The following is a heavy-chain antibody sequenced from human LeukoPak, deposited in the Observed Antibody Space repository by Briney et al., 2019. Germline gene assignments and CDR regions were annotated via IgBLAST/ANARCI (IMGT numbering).Heavy chain of an antibody. D-gene: IGHD2-2*01. CDR1: GFTFSNAW. CDR3: ARDHYCSSSSCPSDY. J-gene: IGHJ4*02. CDR2: INWNGGST. Sequence: GGSLRLSCAASGFTFSNAWMSWVRQAPGKGLEWVSGINWNGGSTGYADSVKGRFTISRDSAKNSLYLQMNSLRAEDTALYHCARDHYCSSSSCPSDYWGQGTLVTVSS. V-gene: IGHV3-20*01.